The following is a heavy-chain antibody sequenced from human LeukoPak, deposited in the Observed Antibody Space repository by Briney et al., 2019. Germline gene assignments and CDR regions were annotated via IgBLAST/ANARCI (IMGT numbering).Heavy chain of an antibody. Sequence: GGSLRLSCVASGFTFSSYAMHWVRQAPGKGLEWVAVISYDGSNKYYADSVKGRFTISRDNSKNTLYLQMNSLRAEDTAVYYCARSEQWLVGDYWGQGTLVTVSS. CDR1: GFTFSSYA. D-gene: IGHD6-19*01. CDR2: ISYDGSNK. V-gene: IGHV3-30-3*01. CDR3: ARSEQWLVGDY. J-gene: IGHJ4*02.